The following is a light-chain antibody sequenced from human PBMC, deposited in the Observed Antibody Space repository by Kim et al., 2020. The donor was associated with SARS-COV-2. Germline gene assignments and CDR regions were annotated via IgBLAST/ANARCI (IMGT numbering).Light chain of an antibody. V-gene: IGLV3-1*01. CDR1: KLGDKY. J-gene: IGLJ3*02. Sequence: VSPGQTASITCSGDKLGDKYACWYQQKPGQSPVLVIYQDSKRPSGIPERFSGSNSGNTATLTINGTQAMDEADYYCQAWDSSTVVFGGGTQLTVL. CDR3: QAWDSSTVV. CDR2: QDS.